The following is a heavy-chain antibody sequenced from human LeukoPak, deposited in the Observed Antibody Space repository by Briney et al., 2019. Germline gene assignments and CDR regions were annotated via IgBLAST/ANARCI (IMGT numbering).Heavy chain of an antibody. Sequence: ASVKVSCKASGYTFTSYGISWVRQAPGQGLEWMGWISAYNGNTNYAQKFQGRVTITADDSTSTTYMELSSLRSEDTAIYYCANRVMPRLPTAAITPAYSSDYWGQGTLVTVSS. D-gene: IGHD2-2*02. CDR3: ANRVMPRLPTAAITPAYSSDY. CDR2: ISAYNGNT. J-gene: IGHJ4*02. V-gene: IGHV1-18*01. CDR1: GYTFTSYG.